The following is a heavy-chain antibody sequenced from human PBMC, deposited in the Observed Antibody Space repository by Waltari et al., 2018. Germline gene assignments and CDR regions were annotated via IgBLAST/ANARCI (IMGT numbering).Heavy chain of an antibody. J-gene: IGHJ4*02. D-gene: IGHD3-10*01. CDR2: IRYDGSNK. CDR3: AKEAISGEEYYFDY. CDR1: GFTFSSYG. Sequence: QVQLVESGGGVVQPGGSLRLSCAASGFTFSSYGMHWVRQAPGKGLEWVAFIRYDGSNKYYADSVKGRFTISRDNSKNTLYLQMNSLRAEDTAVYYCAKEAISGEEYYFDYWGQGTLVTVSS. V-gene: IGHV3-30*02.